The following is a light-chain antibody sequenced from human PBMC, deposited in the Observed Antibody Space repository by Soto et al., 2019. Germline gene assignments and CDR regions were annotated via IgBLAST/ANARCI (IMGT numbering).Light chain of an antibody. CDR1: KSLRFIMDNNI. CDR3: MQALQVPHT. CDR2: LGS. J-gene: IGKJ2*01. V-gene: IGKV2-28*01. Sequence: DIVMTQSPLSLPVTPGESASISSNSVKSLRFIMDNNILDWYLQKPGQSPQLLIYLGSNRASGVPDRFSGSGSGTDFTLKISRVEAEDVGVYYCMQALQVPHTFGQGTKLEIK.